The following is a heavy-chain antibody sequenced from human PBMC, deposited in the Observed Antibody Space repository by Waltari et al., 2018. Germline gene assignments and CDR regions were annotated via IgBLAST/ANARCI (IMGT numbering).Heavy chain of an antibody. J-gene: IGHJ4*02. CDR3: ARGLGYSSSWYRH. Sequence: QVQLQQWGAGLLKPSETLSLTCAVYGGSFSGYYWSWIRQPPGKGLEWIGEINHSGSTNYNPSLKSRVTRSVDTSKNQFSRKLSSVTAADTAVYYCARGLGYSSSWYRHWGQGTLVTVSS. D-gene: IGHD6-13*01. CDR1: GGSFSGYY. CDR2: INHSGST. V-gene: IGHV4-34*01.